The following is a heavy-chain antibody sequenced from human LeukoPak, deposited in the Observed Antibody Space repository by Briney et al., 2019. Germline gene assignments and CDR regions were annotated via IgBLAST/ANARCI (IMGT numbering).Heavy chain of an antibody. Sequence: SETLSLTCTVSGGSISSYYWSWIRQAPGKGLEWIGYIYYSGSTGRSINYNPSLKSRVTISVDTSKNQFSLKLSSVTAADTAMCYCARSTIAAAGNVEYWGQGTLVTVSS. D-gene: IGHD6-13*01. CDR2: IYYSGSTGRSI. CDR1: GGSISSYY. J-gene: IGHJ4*02. V-gene: IGHV4-59*01. CDR3: ARSTIAAAGNVEY.